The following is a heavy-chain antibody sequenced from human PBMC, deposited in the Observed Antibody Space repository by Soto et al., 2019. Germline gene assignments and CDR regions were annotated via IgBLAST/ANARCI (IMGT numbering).Heavy chain of an antibody. CDR2: VYYSGAT. CDR3: ARAMGDWGTYYYYYGMDA. D-gene: IGHD3-16*01. V-gene: IGHV4-59*01. Sequence: PSETLSLTCTVSGDSMTNNYWGWIRQPPGKGLEWIGYVYYSGATNYNPSLKSRVSMSPDPSRNQFSLKLTSVTAADTAVYYCARAMGDWGTYYYYYGMDAWGQGTMVTVSS. CDR1: GDSMTNNY. J-gene: IGHJ6*02.